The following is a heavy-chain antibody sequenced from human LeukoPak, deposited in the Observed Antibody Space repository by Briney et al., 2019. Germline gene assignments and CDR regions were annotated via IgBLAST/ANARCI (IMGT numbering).Heavy chain of an antibody. CDR3: AGHFGAWHYFDY. V-gene: IGHV3-48*03. D-gene: IGHD3-3*01. J-gene: IGHJ4*02. CDR1: GFTFSSYE. Sequence: GGSLRLSCAASGFTFSSYEMNWVRQAPGKGLEWVSYISSSGSTIYYADSVKGRFTISRDNSKNTLYLQMNSLRPEDTAVYYCAGHFGAWHYFDYWGQGTLVTVSS. CDR2: ISSSGSTI.